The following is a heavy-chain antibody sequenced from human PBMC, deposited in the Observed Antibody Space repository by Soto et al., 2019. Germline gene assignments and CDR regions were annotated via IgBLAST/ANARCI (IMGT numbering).Heavy chain of an antibody. Sequence: SETLSLTCTVSGGSISTSGYYWSWIRQHPGKGLEWIGYIYYSGSTYYNPSLKSRVTISVDTSKNQFSLKLRSVTAEDTAVYYCARAFWPKTTRGGSCRYWGQGTLVTVS. V-gene: IGHV4-31*03. D-gene: IGHD2-15*01. CDR2: IYYSGST. J-gene: IGHJ4*02. CDR3: ARAFWPKTTRGGSCRY. CDR1: GGSISTSGYY.